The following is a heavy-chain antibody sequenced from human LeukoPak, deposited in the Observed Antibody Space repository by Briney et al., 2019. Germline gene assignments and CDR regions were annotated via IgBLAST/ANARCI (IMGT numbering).Heavy chain of an antibody. J-gene: IGHJ6*03. CDR3: ARSATPDSSSWYNYYYYYMDV. D-gene: IGHD6-13*01. CDR2: INTNTGNP. CDR1: GYTFTSYG. Sequence: ASVKVSCKASGYTFTSYGISWVRQAPGQGLEWMGWINTNTGNPTYAQGFTGRFVFSLDTSVSTAYLQISSLKAEDTAVYYCARSATPDSSSWYNYYYYYMDVWGKGTAVTVSS. V-gene: IGHV7-4-1*02.